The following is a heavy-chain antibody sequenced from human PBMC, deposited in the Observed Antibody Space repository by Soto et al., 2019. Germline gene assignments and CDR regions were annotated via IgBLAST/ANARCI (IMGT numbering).Heavy chain of an antibody. CDR2: IKQDGSEK. J-gene: IGHJ4*02. Sequence: EVQLVESGGGLVQPGGSLRLSCAASGFTFSSYWMSWVRQAPGKGLEWVANIKQDGSEKYYVDSVKGRFTISRDNAKNSLYLQMNSLRAEDTAVYYCVRGGGFGESHYWGQGTLVTVSS. D-gene: IGHD3-10*01. CDR3: VRGGGFGESHY. V-gene: IGHV3-7*01. CDR1: GFTFSSYW.